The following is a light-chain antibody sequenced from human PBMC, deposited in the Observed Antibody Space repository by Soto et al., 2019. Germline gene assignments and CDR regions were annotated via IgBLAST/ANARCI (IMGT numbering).Light chain of an antibody. V-gene: IGKV1-39*01. CDR2: AAS. CDR3: QQSSSAPWT. Sequence: DIQMTQSPSSLSASVGDRVTITCRASQSISYYLNWYQQKPGKAPKLLIYAASSLYSGVPSRFSGSGSGTDFTLTISSLPPEDFATYSCQQSSSAPWTVGQGTKVEIK. J-gene: IGKJ1*01. CDR1: QSISYY.